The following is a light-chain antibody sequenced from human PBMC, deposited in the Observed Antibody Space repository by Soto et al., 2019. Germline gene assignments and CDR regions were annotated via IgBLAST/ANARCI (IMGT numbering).Light chain of an antibody. Sequence: EIVLTQSPATLSLSPGERATLSCRASQTVSSYLAWYQQKPGQAPRLLIYDASTRATGIPARFSGSGSGTDFTLTISSLEPEAVAVYFCQQRSNWPQSYAFGQGPKLAIK. CDR3: QQRSNWPQSYA. CDR2: DAS. J-gene: IGKJ2*01. CDR1: QTVSSY. V-gene: IGKV3-11*01.